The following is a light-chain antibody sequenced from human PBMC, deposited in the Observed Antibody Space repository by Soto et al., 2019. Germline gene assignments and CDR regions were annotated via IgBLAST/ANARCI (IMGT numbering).Light chain of an antibody. V-gene: IGLV1-44*01. CDR1: SANIGTNT. CDR3: AAWADTLNGVV. J-gene: IGLJ2*01. Sequence: QSVLTQPPPMSGTPGQRVTISCTGSSANIGTNTGNWYQQLPGTAPKLLIHDNDQRPSEVPDRFSGSKSGTSASLAISGLQSEDEADYYCAAWADTLNGVVFGGGTKVTVL. CDR2: DND.